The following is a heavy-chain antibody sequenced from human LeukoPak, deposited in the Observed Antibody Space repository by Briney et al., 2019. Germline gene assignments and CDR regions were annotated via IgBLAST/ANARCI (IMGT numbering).Heavy chain of an antibody. D-gene: IGHD3-10*01. CDR3: AKDLRRYYYGSGSYYIGAFDI. CDR2: ISGSGGST. J-gene: IGHJ3*02. V-gene: IGHV3-23*01. Sequence: PGGSLRLSCAASGFTFSSYAMSWVRQAPGKGLEWVSAISGSGGSTYYADSVRGRFTISRDNSKNTLYLQMNSLRAEDTAVYYCAKDLRRYYYGSGSYYIGAFDIWGQGTMVTVSS. CDR1: GFTFSSYA.